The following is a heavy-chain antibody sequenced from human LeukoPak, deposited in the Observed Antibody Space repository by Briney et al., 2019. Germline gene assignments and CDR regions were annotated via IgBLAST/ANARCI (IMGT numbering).Heavy chain of an antibody. CDR3: AREIFNGFDI. CDR2: ISYDGRHK. CDR1: GFTFSSYG. V-gene: IGHV3-30*03. J-gene: IGHJ3*02. Sequence: GGSLRLSCVASGFTFSSYGMHWVRQAPGKGLEWVAVISYDGRHKYYADSVKGRFTISRDNSKNTLFLQMNSLRAEDTAVYYCAREIFNGFDIWGQGTMVTVSS.